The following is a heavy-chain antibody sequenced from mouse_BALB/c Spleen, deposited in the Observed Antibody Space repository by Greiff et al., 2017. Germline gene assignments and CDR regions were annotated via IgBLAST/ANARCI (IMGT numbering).Heavy chain of an antibody. D-gene: IGHD2-10*01. V-gene: IGHV2-9*02. CDR2: IWAGGST. Sequence: VQGVESGPGLVAPSQSLSITCTVSGFSLTSYGVNWVRQPPGKGLEWLGVIWAGGSTNYNSALMSRLSISKDNSKSQVFLKMNSLQTDDTAMYYCARDAYDGNYEGLAYWGQGTLVTVSA. J-gene: IGHJ3*01. CDR3: ARDAYDGNYEGLAY. CDR1: GFSLTSYG.